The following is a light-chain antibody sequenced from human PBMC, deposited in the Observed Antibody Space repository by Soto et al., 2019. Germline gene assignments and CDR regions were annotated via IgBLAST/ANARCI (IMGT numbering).Light chain of an antibody. V-gene: IGKV1-5*01. CDR2: DAS. J-gene: IGKJ1*01. CDR1: QSISRW. Sequence: DIQMTQSPSTLSASVGDRVTITCRASQSISRWLAWYQQKPGNAPKLLIYDASSLESGVPARFGGSGSGTEFTPSISRLQPDYFPTYYYQAYDNYRTFGQGTKVEIK. CDR3: QAYDNYRT.